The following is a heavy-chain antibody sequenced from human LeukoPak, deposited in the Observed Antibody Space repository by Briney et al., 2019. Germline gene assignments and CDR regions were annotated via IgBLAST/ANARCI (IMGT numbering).Heavy chain of an antibody. J-gene: IGHJ4*02. CDR1: GYTFTGYY. D-gene: IGHD3-9*01. CDR3: ASEPVLRYFDWLYYFDY. CDR2: INPNSGGI. Sequence: ASVKVSCKASGYTFTGYYMHWVRQAPGQGLEWMGWINPNSGGINYAQKFQGRVTMTRDTSISTAYMELSRLRSDDTAVYYCASEPVLRYFDWLYYFDYWGQGTLVAVSS. V-gene: IGHV1-2*02.